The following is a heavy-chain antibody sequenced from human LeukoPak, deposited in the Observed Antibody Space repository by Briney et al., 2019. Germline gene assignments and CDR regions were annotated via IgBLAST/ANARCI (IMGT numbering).Heavy chain of an antibody. J-gene: IGHJ4*02. D-gene: IGHD4-11*01. CDR3: TRGPYNNYVNLDY. Sequence: GGSLRLSCTAFEFTFSDYAMTWVRQAPGKGLEWLGFIRSKAFGGTTEYAASVKGRLTISRDDAKSIAYLQMISLKTDDTAVYYCTRGPYNNYVNLDYWGQGTLVTVSS. V-gene: IGHV3-49*04. CDR1: EFTFSDYA. CDR2: IRSKAFGGTT.